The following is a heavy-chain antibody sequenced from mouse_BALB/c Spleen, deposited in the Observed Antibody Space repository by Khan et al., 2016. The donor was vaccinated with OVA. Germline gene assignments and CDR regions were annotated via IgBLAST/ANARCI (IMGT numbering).Heavy chain of an antibody. Sequence: VQLKESGPDLVKPGASVQISCKASGYSFTGYYIHWVKQSHGKSLEWIGRINPNNGGTSNNQKFKGKAILTVDKSTTTAYMELRRLTSEDTAVYSCAFYHSYIDVCGAGTTVTVSS. CDR1: GYSFTGYY. D-gene: IGHD3-1*01. V-gene: IGHV1-18*01. CDR2: INPNNGGT. CDR3: AFYHSYIDV. J-gene: IGHJ1*01.